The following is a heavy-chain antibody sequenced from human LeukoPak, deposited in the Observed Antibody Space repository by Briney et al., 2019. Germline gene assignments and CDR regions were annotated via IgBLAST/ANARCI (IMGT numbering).Heavy chain of an antibody. D-gene: IGHD2-2*01. CDR3: ARGLVVPAVLSP. CDR2: IYHSGST. J-gene: IGHJ5*02. Sequence: SGTLSLTCAVSGGSISSSNWWSWVRQPPGKGLEWIGEIYHSGSTNYNPSLKSRVTISVDTSKNQFSLKLSSVTAADTAVYYCARGLVVPAVLSPWGQGTLVTVSS. V-gene: IGHV4-4*02. CDR1: GGSISSSNW.